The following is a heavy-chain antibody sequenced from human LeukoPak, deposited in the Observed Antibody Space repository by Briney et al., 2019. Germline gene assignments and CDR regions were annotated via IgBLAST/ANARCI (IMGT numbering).Heavy chain of an antibody. CDR3: ARYGSGSTWFDP. J-gene: IGHJ5*02. Sequence: PSQNLSLTCTVSGGSISSDNYQWSWIRQPPGKGLEWIGYINYSGSTYYNPSLKSRVTISVDTSKNHFSLRLSSVTAADTAVYYCARYGSGSTWFDPWGQGTLVTVSS. D-gene: IGHD3-10*01. V-gene: IGHV4-30-4*01. CDR1: GGSISSDNYQ. CDR2: INYSGST.